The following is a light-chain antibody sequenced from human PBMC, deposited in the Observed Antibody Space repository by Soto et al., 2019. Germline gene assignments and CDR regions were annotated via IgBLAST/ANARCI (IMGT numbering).Light chain of an antibody. CDR1: QSVSSS. V-gene: IGKV3-15*01. Sequence: ERVMTQSPATLSVSPGERATLSCRASQSVSSSLAWYQQKPGQAPRLLIYGASTRATAIPPRFSGSGSGAEFTLTISSLQSEDFAVYYCQQYDSWPITFGQGTRLEIK. J-gene: IGKJ5*01. CDR2: GAS. CDR3: QQYDSWPIT.